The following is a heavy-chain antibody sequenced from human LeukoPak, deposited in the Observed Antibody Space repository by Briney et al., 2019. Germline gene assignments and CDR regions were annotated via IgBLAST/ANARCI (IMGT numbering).Heavy chain of an antibody. D-gene: IGHD3-10*01. Sequence: SETLSLTCAVYGGSFTTYYGTWTRQPPGKGLEWIGEINLRGTTNYNPSLKSRVTISLDTSKNQFSLKLTSVTAADTAVYYCARHGYYYGSGSYYWGYYFDYWGQGTLVTVSS. V-gene: IGHV4-34*01. CDR1: GGSFTTYY. CDR2: INLRGTT. J-gene: IGHJ4*02. CDR3: ARHGYYYGSGSYYWGYYFDY.